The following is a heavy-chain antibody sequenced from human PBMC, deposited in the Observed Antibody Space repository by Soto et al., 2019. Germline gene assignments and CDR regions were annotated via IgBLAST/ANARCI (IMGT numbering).Heavy chain of an antibody. CDR3: ARGELLAPLYY. CDR2: IYYSGST. CDR1: GGSISSGDYY. Sequence: SETLSLTCTVSGGSISSGDYYWSWIRQPPGKGLEWIGYIYYSGSTYYNPSLKSRVTISVDTSKNQFSLKLSSVTAADTAVYYCARGELLAPLYYWGQGTRVTVSS. V-gene: IGHV4-30-4*01. D-gene: IGHD1-7*01. J-gene: IGHJ4*02.